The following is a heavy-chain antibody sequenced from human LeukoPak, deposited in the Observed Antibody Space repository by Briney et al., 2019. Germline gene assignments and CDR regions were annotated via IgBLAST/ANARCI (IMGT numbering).Heavy chain of an antibody. CDR2: ISSSSYI. V-gene: IGHV3-21*04. CDR3: AKAQIGWLVGY. J-gene: IGHJ4*02. D-gene: IGHD6-19*01. Sequence: GGSLRLSCAASGFTFSSYSMNWVRQAPGKGLEWVSSISSSSYIYYADSVKGRFTISRGNSKNTLYLQMNSLRAEDTAVYYCAKAQIGWLVGYWGQGTLVTVSS. CDR1: GFTFSSYS.